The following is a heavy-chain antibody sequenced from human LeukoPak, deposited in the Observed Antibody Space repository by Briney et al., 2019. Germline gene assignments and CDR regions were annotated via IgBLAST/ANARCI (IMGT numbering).Heavy chain of an antibody. J-gene: IGHJ4*02. CDR1: GGSISSNY. CDR3: ARDFFEAFDY. CDR2: IYNSGST. Sequence: PSETLSLTCTVSGGSISSNYWSWIRQPPGKGLEWIGYIYNSGSTNYNPSLKSRVTMSVDTSKNQFSLKLSSVTAADTAVYYCARDFFEAFDYWGQGTLVTVSS. V-gene: IGHV4-59*12. D-gene: IGHD2/OR15-2a*01.